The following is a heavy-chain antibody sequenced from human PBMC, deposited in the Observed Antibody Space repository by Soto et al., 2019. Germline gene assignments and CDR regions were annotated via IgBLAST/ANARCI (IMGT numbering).Heavy chain of an antibody. V-gene: IGHV4-39*01. D-gene: IGHD3-9*01. CDR3: ARTIKSGRYYFDS. CDR2: IYSSGST. CDR1: GDSISSSSYY. Sequence: QLQLQESGPGLVKPSETLSLTCTVSGDSISSSSYYWGWIRQPPGKGLEWIGSIYSSGSTFYNPSLQSRVTKSVDTSKNQCSLKLSSVTAADTAVYYCARTIKSGRYYFDSWGQGTLVTVSS. J-gene: IGHJ4*02.